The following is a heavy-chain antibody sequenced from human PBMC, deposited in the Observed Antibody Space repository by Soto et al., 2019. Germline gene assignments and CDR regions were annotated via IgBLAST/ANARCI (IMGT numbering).Heavy chain of an antibody. CDR1: GFTFSSYE. D-gene: IGHD1-26*01. J-gene: IGHJ4*02. Sequence: EVQLVESGGGLVQPGGSLRLSCAASGFTFSSYEMNWVRQAPGKGLEWLSYISGSGSTMYYADSVKGRFTISRDNAKNFLFLQLNSLRGEDTAVYFCASGATGFAYWGQGTLVTVSS. CDR2: ISGSGSTM. V-gene: IGHV3-48*03. CDR3: ASGATGFAY.